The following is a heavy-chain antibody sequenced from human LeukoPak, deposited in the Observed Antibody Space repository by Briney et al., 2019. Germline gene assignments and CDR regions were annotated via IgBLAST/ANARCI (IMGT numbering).Heavy chain of an antibody. D-gene: IGHD6-19*01. V-gene: IGHV3-48*03. CDR2: ISSSGSTI. CDR1: GFTSSSYE. CDR3: ASNFSPAVAATEYFQH. J-gene: IGHJ1*01. Sequence: PGGSLRLSCAASGFTSSSYEMNWVRQAPGKGLEWVSYISSSGSTIYYADSVKGRFTISRDNAKNSLYLQMNSLRAEDTAVYYCASNFSPAVAATEYFQHWGQGTLVTVSS.